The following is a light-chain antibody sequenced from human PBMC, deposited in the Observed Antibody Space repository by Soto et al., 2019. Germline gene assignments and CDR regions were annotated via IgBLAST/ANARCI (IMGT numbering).Light chain of an antibody. CDR3: SSFTSSMTNV. CDR2: DVG. J-gene: IGLJ1*01. V-gene: IGLV2-14*03. CDR1: TSDAGGYNS. Sequence: QSALTQPASVSGSPGESITISCTGTTSDAGGYNSVSWYQHHPCKDPILMLYDVGDRPSGVSYRFSGSKSGNTASLTISGLQAADEADYFCSSFTSSMTNVFGSGTKVTVL.